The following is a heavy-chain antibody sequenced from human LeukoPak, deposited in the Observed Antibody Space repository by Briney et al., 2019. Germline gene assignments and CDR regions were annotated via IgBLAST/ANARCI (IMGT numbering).Heavy chain of an antibody. J-gene: IGHJ6*03. V-gene: IGHV1-2*02. CDR3: ARGAGSTYYYYYYMDV. Sequence: GASVKVSCKASGYTFTGYYMHWVRQAPGQGLEWMGWINPNSGGTNYAQKFQGRVTMTRDTSISTAYMELSRLRSDDTAVYYCARGAGSTYYYYYYMDVWGKGTTVTVSS. CDR1: GYTFTGYY. CDR2: INPNSGGT. D-gene: IGHD3-10*01.